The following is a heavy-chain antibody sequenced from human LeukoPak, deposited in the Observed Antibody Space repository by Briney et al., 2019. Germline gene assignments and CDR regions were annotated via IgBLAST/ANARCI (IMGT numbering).Heavy chain of an antibody. CDR3: ARERGDYGESFDY. Sequence: GSLRLSCAASGFTFSSYAMHWVRQAPGKGLEWVAVISYDGSNKYYADSVKGRFTISRDNSKNTLYLQMNSLRAEDTAVYYCARERGDYGESFDYWGQGTLVTVSS. J-gene: IGHJ4*02. D-gene: IGHD4-17*01. V-gene: IGHV3-30-3*01. CDR1: GFTFSSYA. CDR2: ISYDGSNK.